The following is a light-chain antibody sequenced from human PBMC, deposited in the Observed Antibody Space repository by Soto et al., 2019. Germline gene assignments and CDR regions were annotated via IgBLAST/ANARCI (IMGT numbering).Light chain of an antibody. CDR1: QGISNF. CDR3: QKYNSAPRA. CDR2: DES. Sequence: DIPMTQSPSSLSASVGDRVTITCRASQGISNFLAWYQQKPGKVPKLLIYDESTLQSGVPSRFSGSGSGTDYTLTISSRQPEDVSTYYCQKYNSAPRAVGQGTKVEIQ. V-gene: IGKV1-27*01. J-gene: IGKJ1*01.